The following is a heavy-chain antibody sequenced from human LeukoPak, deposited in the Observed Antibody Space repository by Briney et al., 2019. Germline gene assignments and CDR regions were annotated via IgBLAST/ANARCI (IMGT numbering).Heavy chain of an antibody. D-gene: IGHD6-19*01. V-gene: IGHV3-21*01. Sequence: GGSLRLSCAASGFTFSSYSMNWVRQAPGKGLEWVSSISSSSSYIYYADSLKGRFTISRDNAKNSLYLQMNSLRAEDTAVYYCARALAVAGMKRYYYYMDVWGKGTTVTVSS. CDR2: ISSSSSYI. J-gene: IGHJ6*03. CDR1: GFTFSSYS. CDR3: ARALAVAGMKRYYYYMDV.